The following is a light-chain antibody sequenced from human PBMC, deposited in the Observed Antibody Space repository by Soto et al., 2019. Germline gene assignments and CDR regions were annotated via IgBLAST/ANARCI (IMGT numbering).Light chain of an antibody. V-gene: IGKV3-15*01. Sequence: EIVMTQSPATLSVSPGGGATLSCRASQSISSSLAWYQLKPGQAPRLLIYGSSTRATGIPARFSGGGSGTEFTLTISSLQSEDFAIYYCQQYGDWRYTVGQGTKLDIK. CDR1: QSISSS. CDR3: QQYGDWRYT. J-gene: IGKJ2*01. CDR2: GSS.